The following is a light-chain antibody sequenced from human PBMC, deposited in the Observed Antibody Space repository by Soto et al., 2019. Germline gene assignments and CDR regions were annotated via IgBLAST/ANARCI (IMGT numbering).Light chain of an antibody. Sequence: EIVLTQSPGTLSLSPGERATLSCRASQSVSSSYLAWYQQKPGQAPRLLIYGASSRATGIPDRFSGSGSGTDFTLTISRLEPEDLALYYCQQYGSPITFGQGTRLEIK. CDR3: QQYGSPIT. V-gene: IGKV3-20*01. CDR2: GAS. CDR1: QSVSSSY. J-gene: IGKJ5*01.